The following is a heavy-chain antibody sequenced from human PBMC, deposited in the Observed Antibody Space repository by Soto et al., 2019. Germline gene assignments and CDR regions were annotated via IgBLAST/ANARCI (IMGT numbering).Heavy chain of an antibody. CDR2: IYHSGST. CDR1: GGSVNSGGYS. J-gene: IGHJ4*01. Sequence: QLQLQESGSGLVKPSQTLSLTCAVSGGSVNSGGYSWNWIRQPPGKGLGWIGHIYHSGSTYYNPSLKCRVTISIDSSKDQFSLRLTSVTAADTAVYFWASHVIYGYSWTYFDYWGQGALVSVAS. CDR3: ASHVIYGYSWTYFDY. D-gene: IGHD3-22*01. V-gene: IGHV4-30-2*01.